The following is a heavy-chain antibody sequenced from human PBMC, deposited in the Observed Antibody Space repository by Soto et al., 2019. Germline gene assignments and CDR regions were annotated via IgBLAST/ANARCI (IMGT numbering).Heavy chain of an antibody. V-gene: IGHV3-30-3*01. Sequence: QVLLVESGGGVVQPGRSLRLSCGASGFTFRHFALHWVRQAPGKGLEWVAVISYDGSNKFFPDSVKGRFTISRDNSKNTLYLQMNSLRAEDTAVYYCAREEYGQHYFDYWGQGTLVTVSS. CDR1: GFTFRHFA. J-gene: IGHJ4*02. CDR3: AREEYGQHYFDY. CDR2: ISYDGSNK. D-gene: IGHD3-10*01.